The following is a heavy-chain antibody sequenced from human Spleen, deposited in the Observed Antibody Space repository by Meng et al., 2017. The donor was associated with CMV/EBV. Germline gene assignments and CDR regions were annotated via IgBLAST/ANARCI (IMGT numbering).Heavy chain of an antibody. Sequence: GESLKISCAASGFTFSSYGMEWVRQAPGKGLEWVSTISGRGGRTFYADSVKGRFTISRDNSKNTLYMQVNSLRAEDTAVYYCARESSGSYVLDVWGQGTTVTVSS. J-gene: IGHJ6*02. V-gene: IGHV3-23*01. CDR3: ARESSGSYVLDV. D-gene: IGHD6-25*01. CDR2: ISGRGGRT. CDR1: GFTFSSYG.